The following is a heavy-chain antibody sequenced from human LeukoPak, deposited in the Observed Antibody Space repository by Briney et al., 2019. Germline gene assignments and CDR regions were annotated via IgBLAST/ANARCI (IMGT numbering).Heavy chain of an antibody. CDR2: IKQDGSEK. J-gene: IGHJ6*03. CDR1: GFTFSSYW. Sequence: PGGSLRLSCAASGFTFSSYWMSWVRQAPGKGLEWVANIKQDGSEKYYVDSVKGRFTISRDNAKNSLYLQMNSLRAEDTAVYYCARDYGGYDWRSYYYYDMDVWGKGTTVTVSS. D-gene: IGHD5-12*01. CDR3: ARDYGGYDWRSYYYYDMDV. V-gene: IGHV3-7*01.